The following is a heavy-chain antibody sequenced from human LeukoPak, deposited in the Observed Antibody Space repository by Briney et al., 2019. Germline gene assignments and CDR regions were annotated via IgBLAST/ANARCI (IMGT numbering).Heavy chain of an antibody. CDR3: TTGPYYYDSSEPFDY. D-gene: IGHD3-22*01. Sequence: GGSLRLSCAASGFTFSNAWMSWVRQPPGKGLEWVGRIKSKTDGGTTDYAAPVKGRFTISRDDSKNTLYLQMNSLKTEDTAVYYCTTGPYYYDSSEPFDYWGQGTLVTVSS. V-gene: IGHV3-15*01. CDR2: IKSKTDGGTT. CDR1: GFTFSNAW. J-gene: IGHJ4*02.